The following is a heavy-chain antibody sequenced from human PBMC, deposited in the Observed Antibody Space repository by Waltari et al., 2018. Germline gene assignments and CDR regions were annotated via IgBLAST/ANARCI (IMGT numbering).Heavy chain of an antibody. CDR3: ARGGLTTQRRDVFDI. V-gene: IGHV3-21*01. Sequence: EVQLVESGGGLVKPGGSLRLSCAASGFSFSTYNMNWVRQAPGRGLEWVSSTSSTSIYIYYADSVKGRFTIPRDNAKNSLYLQMNSLRAEDTAVYYCARGGLTTQRRDVFDIWGQGTMVTVSS. D-gene: IGHD4-4*01. J-gene: IGHJ3*02. CDR1: GFSFSTYN. CDR2: TSSTSIYI.